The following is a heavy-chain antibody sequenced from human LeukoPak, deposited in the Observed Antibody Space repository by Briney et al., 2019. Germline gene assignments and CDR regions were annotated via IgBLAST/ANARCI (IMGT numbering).Heavy chain of an antibody. Sequence: EASVKVSCKASGYTFTGYYMHWVRQAPGQGLEWMRWINPNSGGTNYAQKLQGRVTMTRDTSISTAYMELSRLRSDDPAVYYCARGYSGYVLGDYFDYWGQGTLVTVSS. CDR2: INPNSGGT. CDR3: ARGYSGYVLGDYFDY. V-gene: IGHV1-2*02. CDR1: GYTFTGYY. J-gene: IGHJ4*02. D-gene: IGHD5-12*01.